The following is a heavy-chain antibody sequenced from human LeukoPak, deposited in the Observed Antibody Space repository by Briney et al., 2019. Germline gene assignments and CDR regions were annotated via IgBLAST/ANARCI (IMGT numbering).Heavy chain of an antibody. J-gene: IGHJ6*03. V-gene: IGHV3-48*02. D-gene: IGHD3-3*01. CDR2: ISSSRSII. CDR3: ARDRRYYDLWNAYSNYYYYMDV. CDR1: GFTFSNYN. Sequence: GGSLRLSCAASGFTFSNYNMNWVRHAPGKGLEWVSYISSSRSIIFYADSVKGRFTISRDNAKNSLYLQMNSLRDEDTAVYYCARDRRYYDLWNAYSNYYYYMDVWGKGTTVTVSS.